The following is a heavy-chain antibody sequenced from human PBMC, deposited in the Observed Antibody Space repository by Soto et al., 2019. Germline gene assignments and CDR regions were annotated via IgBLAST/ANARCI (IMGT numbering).Heavy chain of an antibody. CDR3: GSTYDFWSGYYVY. CDR1: GGSISSNY. J-gene: IGHJ4*02. Sequence: SETLSLTCTVSGGSISSNYWSWIRQPPGKGLEYIGYIDYSGSTHYKASLKSRVTISVDTSKNQFSLKLSSVTAADTAVYYCGSTYDFWSGYYVYWGQGTLVTVSS. V-gene: IGHV4-59*01. D-gene: IGHD3-3*01. CDR2: IDYSGST.